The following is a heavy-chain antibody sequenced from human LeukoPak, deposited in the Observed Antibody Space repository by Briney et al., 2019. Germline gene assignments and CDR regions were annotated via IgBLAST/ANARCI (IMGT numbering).Heavy chain of an antibody. J-gene: IGHJ4*02. CDR3: ARLYDILTGDSFDY. Sequence: GASVKVSCKASGYTFTGYYMHWVRQAPGQGLEWMGWINPNSGGTSYAQKFQGRVTMTRDTSISTAYMELSRLRSDDTAVYYCARLYDILTGDSFDYWGQGTLVTVSS. CDR2: INPNSGGT. V-gene: IGHV1-2*02. CDR1: GYTFTGYY. D-gene: IGHD3-9*01.